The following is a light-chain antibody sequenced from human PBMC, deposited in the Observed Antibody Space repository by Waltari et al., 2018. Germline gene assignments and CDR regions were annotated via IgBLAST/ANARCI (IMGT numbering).Light chain of an antibody. CDR2: TNN. V-gene: IGLV1-44*01. J-gene: IGLJ2*01. CDR3: AAWDGNLNADVV. CDR1: SSNIGSNP. Sequence: SVLTQSPSASGAPGQRVTISCSGSSSNIGSNPVNWYQQVPGTAPKLLIYTNNLRPSGFPDRFSGSKSGTSASLAITGLQSEDEAVYFCAAWDGNLNADVVFGEGTKLTVL.